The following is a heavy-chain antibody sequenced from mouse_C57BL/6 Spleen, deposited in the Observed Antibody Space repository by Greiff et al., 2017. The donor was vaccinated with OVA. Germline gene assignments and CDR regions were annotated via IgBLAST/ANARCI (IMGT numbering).Heavy chain of an antibody. V-gene: IGHV1-7*01. CDR1: GFTFTSYW. CDR2: INPSSGYT. CDR3: ATLGFDY. Sequence: VQLQQSGADLVKPGASVKLSCKASGFTFTSYWMHWVKQRPGQGLEWIGYINPSSGYTKYNQKFKDKATLTADKSSSTAYLQLSSLTYEDSAVYYCATLGFDYWGQGTTLTVSS. J-gene: IGHJ2*01. D-gene: IGHD4-1*01.